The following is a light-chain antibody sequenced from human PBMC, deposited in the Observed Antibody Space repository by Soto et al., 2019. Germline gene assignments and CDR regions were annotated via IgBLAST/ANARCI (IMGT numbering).Light chain of an antibody. CDR1: SSDVGRYNI. CDR3: CSYAGSSTYV. CDR2: EGS. J-gene: IGLJ1*01. Sequence: LTQPASVSGSPGQSITISCTGTSSDVGRYNIVSWYQQHPGKAPKLMIYEGSKRPSGVSDRFSGSKSGNTASLTISGLQAEDEADYYCCSYAGSSTYVFGTGTKVTVL. V-gene: IGLV2-23*01.